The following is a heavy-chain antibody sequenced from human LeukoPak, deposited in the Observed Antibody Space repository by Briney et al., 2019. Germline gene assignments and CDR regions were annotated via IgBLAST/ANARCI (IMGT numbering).Heavy chain of an antibody. Sequence: GGSLRLSCAASGFTFSSYEMNWVRQAPGKGLEWVSSISTSGSTIYYADSVKGRFTISRDNAKNSLYLQMHSPRAEDTAVYYCARDESSSWSNANWFDPWGQGTLVTVSS. CDR1: GFTFSSYE. D-gene: IGHD6-13*01. J-gene: IGHJ5*02. V-gene: IGHV3-48*03. CDR3: ARDESSSWSNANWFDP. CDR2: ISTSGSTI.